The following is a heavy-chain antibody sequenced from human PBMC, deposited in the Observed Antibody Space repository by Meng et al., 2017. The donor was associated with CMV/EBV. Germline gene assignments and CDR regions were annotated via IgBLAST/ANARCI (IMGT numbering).Heavy chain of an antibody. Sequence: GGSLRLSCAASGFTFSSYSMNWVRQAPGKGLEWVSYISISSSTIYYADSVKGRFTISRDNAKNSLYLQMNSLRAEDTAVYYCARLDPGPLFCSSTSCYGGFGMDVWGQGTTVTVSS. D-gene: IGHD2-2*01. CDR2: ISISSSTI. CDR1: GFTFSSYS. CDR3: ARLDPGPLFCSSTSCYGGFGMDV. J-gene: IGHJ6*02. V-gene: IGHV3-48*04.